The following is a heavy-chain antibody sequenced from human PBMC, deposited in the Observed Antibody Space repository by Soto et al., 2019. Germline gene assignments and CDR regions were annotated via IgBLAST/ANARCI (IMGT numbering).Heavy chain of an antibody. CDR3: ARDKYCIGGSCYDNWFDP. Sequence: ASVKVSCKASGYTFTSYGISWVRQAPGQGLEWMGWISAYNGNTYYAQKLQGRVTMTTDTSTSTAYMELRSLRSDDTAVYYCARDKYCIGGSCYDNWFDPWGQGTLVTVSS. D-gene: IGHD2-15*01. CDR2: ISAYNGNT. V-gene: IGHV1-18*01. CDR1: GYTFTSYG. J-gene: IGHJ5*02.